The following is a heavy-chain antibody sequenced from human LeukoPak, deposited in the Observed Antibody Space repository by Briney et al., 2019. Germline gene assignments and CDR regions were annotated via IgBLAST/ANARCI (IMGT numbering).Heavy chain of an antibody. V-gene: IGHV7-4-1*02. Sequence: ASVKVSCKASGYTFTSYAMNWVRQAPGQGLEWMGWINTNTGNPTYAQGFAGRFVFSLDTSVSTAYLQISSLKAEDTAVYYCARLGYCSGGSCYSDFDYWGQGTLVTVSS. CDR1: GYTFTSYA. D-gene: IGHD2-15*01. CDR2: INTNTGNP. CDR3: ARLGYCSGGSCYSDFDY. J-gene: IGHJ4*02.